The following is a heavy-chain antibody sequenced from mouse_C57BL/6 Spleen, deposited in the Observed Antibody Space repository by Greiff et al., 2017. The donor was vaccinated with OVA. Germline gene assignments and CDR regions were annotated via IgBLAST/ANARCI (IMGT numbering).Heavy chain of an antibody. CDR1: GYTFTSYW. Sequence: QVQLQQPGAELVKPGASVKLSCKASGYTFTSYWMHWVKQRPGQGLEWIGMIHPNSGSTNYNEKFKSKATLTVDKSSSTAYMQLSSLTSEDSAVYYCTFTTVVATGFDVWGTGTTVTVSS. D-gene: IGHD1-1*01. CDR2: IHPNSGST. V-gene: IGHV1-64*01. CDR3: TFTTVVATGFDV. J-gene: IGHJ1*03.